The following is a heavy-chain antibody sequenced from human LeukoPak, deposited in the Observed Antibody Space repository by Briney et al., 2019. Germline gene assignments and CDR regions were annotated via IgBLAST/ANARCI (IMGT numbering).Heavy chain of an antibody. CDR1: GFTFRGYW. J-gene: IGHJ4*02. Sequence: GGSLRLSCLVSGFTFRGYWMSWVRQAPGKGLEWVANINQGGSEKYYVDSVKGRFAISRDSAKSSLYLQMNSLRAEDTAVYYCARDAPYYYDSTGFSPRYFDYWGQGALVTVSS. CDR3: ARDAPYYYDSTGFSPRYFDY. V-gene: IGHV3-7*04. D-gene: IGHD3-22*01. CDR2: INQGGSEK.